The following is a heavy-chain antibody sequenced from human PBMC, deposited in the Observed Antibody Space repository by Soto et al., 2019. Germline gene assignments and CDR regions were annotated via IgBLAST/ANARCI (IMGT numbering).Heavy chain of an antibody. D-gene: IGHD3-22*01. Sequence: ASVTVSCQASGYTFNNYDMHWVRQAPGQRLGWMGWIYADNGTTKYSQKFQGRVTITRDTSISTAYMELIRLRTDDTAVYYCSRIVTYYYDTYGMDVWGQGTTVTVSS. CDR3: SRIVTYYYDTYGMDV. CDR2: IYADNGTT. CDR1: GYTFNNYD. J-gene: IGHJ6*02. V-gene: IGHV1-3*01.